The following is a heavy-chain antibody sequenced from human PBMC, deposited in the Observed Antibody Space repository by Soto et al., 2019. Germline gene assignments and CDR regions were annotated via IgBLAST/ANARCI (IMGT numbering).Heavy chain of an antibody. CDR3: AKTANGWFSAFDI. V-gene: IGHV3-23*01. J-gene: IGHJ3*02. CDR1: GFTFSSYA. D-gene: IGHD6-19*01. Sequence: GGSLRLSCAASGFTFSSYAMSWVRQAPGKGLEWVSAISGSGGTTYYADSVKGRFTFSRDNSKNTLYLQMNSLRAEDTAVHYCAKTANGWFSAFDIWGQGTMVTVSS. CDR2: ISGSGGTT.